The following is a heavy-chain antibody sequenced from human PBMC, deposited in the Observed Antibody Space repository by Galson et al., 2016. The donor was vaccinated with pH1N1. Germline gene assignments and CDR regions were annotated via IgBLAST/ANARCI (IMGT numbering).Heavy chain of an antibody. CDR1: GYTFTREY. CDR3: IRDLGRLRDY. J-gene: IGHJ4*02. Sequence: VKVSCTASGYTFTREYIHWVRQAPGQGLEWMGVIDPSNGGTTYSQNFQGLVTMTRDTSTNTVYMELSGLKSEDTAVYFCIRDLGRLRDYWGQGTLVTVSS. V-gene: IGHV1-46*01. CDR2: IDPSNGGT. D-gene: IGHD7-27*01.